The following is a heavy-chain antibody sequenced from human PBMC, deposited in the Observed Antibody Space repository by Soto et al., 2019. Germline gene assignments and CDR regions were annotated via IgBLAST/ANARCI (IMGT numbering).Heavy chain of an antibody. CDR3: ARQHPLDSRVWYN. CDR2: TTNRAKSYTA. CDR1: GFTFSDHY. V-gene: IGHV3-72*01. Sequence: GGSLRLSCAGSGFTFSDHYIDWVRQAPGKGLEWVGRTTNRAKSYTAEYAASVKGRFTISRDDSHMYLQWSSLMASDTAIYYCARQHPLDSRVWYNWGQGTLVTVSS. D-gene: IGHD6-19*01. J-gene: IGHJ4*02.